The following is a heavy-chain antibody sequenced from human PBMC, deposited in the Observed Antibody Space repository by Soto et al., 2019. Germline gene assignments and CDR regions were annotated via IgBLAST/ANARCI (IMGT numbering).Heavy chain of an antibody. D-gene: IGHD2-8*01. CDR3: AKSPMVRTFLYGMDV. V-gene: IGHV3-7*05. J-gene: IGHJ6*02. CDR1: ELTFSSFW. Sequence: EVQVVESGGGLVQPGGSLRVSCAASELTFSSFWVSWVRQAPGKGLEWVADINEDGTEKYYADAVKGRFTISRDNVKNSLYLQMNHLRAGDTAVYFCAKSPMVRTFLYGMDVWGQGTTVTVSS. CDR2: INEDGTEK.